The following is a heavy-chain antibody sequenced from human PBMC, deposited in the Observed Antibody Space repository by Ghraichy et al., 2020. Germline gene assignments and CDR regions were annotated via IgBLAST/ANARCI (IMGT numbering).Heavy chain of an antibody. CDR1: GGSVSSGSYY. V-gene: IGHV4-61*01. D-gene: IGHD3-10*01. CDR3: ASITMVRGVIMGFDY. Sequence: SETLSLTCTVSGGSVSSGSYYWSWIRQPPGKGLEWIGYIYYSGSTNYNPSLKSRVTISVDTSKNQFSLKLSSVTAADTAVYYCASITMVRGVIMGFDYWGQGTLVTVSS. CDR2: IYYSGST. J-gene: IGHJ4*02.